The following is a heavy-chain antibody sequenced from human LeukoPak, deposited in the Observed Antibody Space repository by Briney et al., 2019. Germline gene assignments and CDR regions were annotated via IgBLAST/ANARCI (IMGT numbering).Heavy chain of an antibody. CDR2: IIPIFGTA. D-gene: IGHD6-19*01. V-gene: IGHV1-69*13. Sequence: SVKVSCKASGGTFSSYAISWVRQAPGQGLEWMGGIIPIFGTANYAQKFQGRVTITADESTSTAYMELSSLRSEDTAVYYCATERTGSSGYAFDIWGQGTMVTVSS. CDR1: GGTFSSYA. CDR3: ATERTGSSGYAFDI. J-gene: IGHJ3*02.